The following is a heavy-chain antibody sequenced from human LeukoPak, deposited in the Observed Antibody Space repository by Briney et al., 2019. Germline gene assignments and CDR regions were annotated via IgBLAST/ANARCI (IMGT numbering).Heavy chain of an antibody. CDR3: ARHGIVVVPAAINNWFDP. CDR2: INHSGST. V-gene: IGHV4-34*01. CDR1: GGSFSGYY. Sequence: SETLSLTCAVYGGSFSGYYWSWIRQPPGKGLEWIGEINHSGSTNYNPSLKSRVTISVDTSKNQFSLKLSPVTAADTAVYYCARHGIVVVPAAINNWFDPWGQGTLVTVSS. J-gene: IGHJ5*02. D-gene: IGHD2-2*01.